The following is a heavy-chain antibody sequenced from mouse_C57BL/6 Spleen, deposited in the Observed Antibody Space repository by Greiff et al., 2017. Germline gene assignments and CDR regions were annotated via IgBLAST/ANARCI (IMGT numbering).Heavy chain of an antibody. V-gene: IGHV1-69*01. D-gene: IGHD1-1*01. CDR3: ARGPDYYGSRGWYFDV. J-gene: IGHJ1*03. Sequence: QVQLKQPGAELVMPGASVKLSCKASGYTFTSYWMHWVKQRPGQGLEWIGEIDPSDSYTNYNQKFKGKSTLTVDKSSSTAYMQLSSLTSEDSAVYYCARGPDYYGSRGWYFDVWGTGTTVTVSS. CDR1: GYTFTSYW. CDR2: IDPSDSYT.